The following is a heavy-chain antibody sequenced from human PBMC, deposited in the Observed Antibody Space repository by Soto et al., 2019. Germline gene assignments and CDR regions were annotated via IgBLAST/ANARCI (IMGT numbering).Heavy chain of an antibody. V-gene: IGHV3-30*03. Sequence: QVQLVESGGGVVQPGRSLRLSCEASGFTFSSYGMHWVRQAPGKGLEWVADISYDGNNKYYADSVKGRFTISRDNSKNTMSLQMNSLRPEDTAVYYCAREMLPMIMGGLSAMDVWGQGTRVTVSS. CDR3: AREMLPMIMGGLSAMDV. CDR1: GFTFSSYG. CDR2: ISYDGNNK. J-gene: IGHJ6*02. D-gene: IGHD2-8*01.